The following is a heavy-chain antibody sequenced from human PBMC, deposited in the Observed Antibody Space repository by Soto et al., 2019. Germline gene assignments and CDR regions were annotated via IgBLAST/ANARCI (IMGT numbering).Heavy chain of an antibody. CDR1: GVTFSSYA. J-gene: IGHJ4*02. CDR2: IIGSGGST. D-gene: IGHD3-10*01. V-gene: IGHV3-23*01. Sequence: EVQLLESGGGLVQPGGSLRLSCASSGVTFSSYAMTWVRQAPGKVLEWVSTIIGSGGSTYYADSLKVRVTISRDNSKSSLYLQMNSLRAEDTAIYYCAKGEINMFRGVMNHWGQGTLVNVSS. CDR3: AKGEINMFRGVMNH.